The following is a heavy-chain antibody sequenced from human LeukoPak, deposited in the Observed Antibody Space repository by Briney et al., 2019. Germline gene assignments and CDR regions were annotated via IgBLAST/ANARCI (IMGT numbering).Heavy chain of an antibody. CDR1: GGTFSRYA. V-gene: IGHV1-69*01. Sequence: EASVKVSCKASGGTFSRYAISWVRQAPRQGLEWMGGIIPMFGIANYAQKFQGRVTITADESTSTAYMELSSLRSEDTAVYYCARDRPYTGGWRGFDYWGQGTLVTVSS. CDR3: ARDRPYTGGWRGFDY. D-gene: IGHD6-19*01. CDR2: IIPMFGIA. J-gene: IGHJ4*02.